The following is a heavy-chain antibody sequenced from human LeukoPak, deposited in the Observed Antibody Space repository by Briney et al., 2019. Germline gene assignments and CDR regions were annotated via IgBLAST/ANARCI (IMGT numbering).Heavy chain of an antibody. CDR2: IHYSGST. Sequence: SETLSLTCAVYGGSFSGYYWSWIRQPPGKGLEWIGSIHYSGSTYYNPSLKSRVTISVDTSKNQFSLKLSSVTAADTAVYYCARQRDGYNPNFDYWGQGTLVTVSS. CDR1: GGSFSGYY. CDR3: ARQRDGYNPNFDY. V-gene: IGHV4-34*01. D-gene: IGHD5-24*01. J-gene: IGHJ4*02.